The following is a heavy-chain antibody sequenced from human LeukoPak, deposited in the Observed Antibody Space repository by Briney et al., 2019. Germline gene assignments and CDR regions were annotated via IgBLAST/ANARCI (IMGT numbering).Heavy chain of an antibody. CDR1: GDSVSSNSAA. J-gene: IGHJ3*02. Sequence: SQTLSLTCAISGDSVSSNSAAWNWIRQSPSRGLEWLGKTYYRSKWYNDYAASVKSRISIIPDTSKNQFSLHLNSLTPEDTAVYYCARGLSGALDIWGQGTMVTVSS. D-gene: IGHD5/OR15-5a*01. CDR2: TYYRSKWYN. CDR3: ARGLSGALDI. V-gene: IGHV6-1*01.